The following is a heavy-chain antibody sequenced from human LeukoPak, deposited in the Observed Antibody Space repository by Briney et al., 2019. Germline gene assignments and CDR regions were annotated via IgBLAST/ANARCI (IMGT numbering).Heavy chain of an antibody. D-gene: IGHD3-10*01. CDR1: GGSVSSDSYY. J-gene: IGHJ6*02. Sequence: KPSETLSLTCTVSGGSVSSDSYYWCWIRQHPEKGLEWIGYIYDSGSTDYNPSLKSRVTISVDTSKNQFSLRLSSVTAADTAVYYCARDFSLVRGTHYYVMDVWGQGTTVTVSS. CDR2: IYDSGST. V-gene: IGHV4-61*01. CDR3: ARDFSLVRGTHYYVMDV.